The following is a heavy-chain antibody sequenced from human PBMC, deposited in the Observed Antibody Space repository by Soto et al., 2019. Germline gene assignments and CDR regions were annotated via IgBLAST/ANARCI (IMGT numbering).Heavy chain of an antibody. D-gene: IGHD4-4*01. CDR1: GGTFSSYA. CDR2: IIPIFGTA. CDR3: ARTQPDDYSKYFSD. J-gene: IGHJ4*02. Sequence: SVKVCCQASGGTFSSYAISWVRQAPGQGLEWMGGIIPIFGTANYAQKFQGRVTITADESTSTAYMELSSLRSEDTAVYYCARTQPDDYSKYFSDWGQGTLVTVSS. V-gene: IGHV1-69*13.